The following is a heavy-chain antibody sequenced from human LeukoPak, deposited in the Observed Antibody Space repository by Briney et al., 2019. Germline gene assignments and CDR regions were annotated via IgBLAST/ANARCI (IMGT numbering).Heavy chain of an antibody. CDR1: GFTFSTHW. CDR3: GREHSGYDWE. J-gene: IGHJ4*02. Sequence: GSLRLSCAASGFTFSTHWMSWVRQAPGKGLEWVTNINPSGSEQHYVDSVEGRFTISRDNAKNSPFLQMNSLRAGDTAVYYCGREHSGYDWEWGQGTLVTVSS. V-gene: IGHV3-7*01. CDR2: INPSGSEQ. D-gene: IGHD5-12*01.